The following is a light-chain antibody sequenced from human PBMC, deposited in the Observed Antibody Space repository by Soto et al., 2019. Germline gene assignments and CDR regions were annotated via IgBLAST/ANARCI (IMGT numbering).Light chain of an antibody. CDR2: GAS. Sequence: EIVMTQSPATLSVSPGERATLSCRASQSVSSNLAWYQQKPGQAPRLLIYGASTRATGIPARFSGSGSGTEFTLTISSLPSEDFAVYYCQQYNNCPHGFGPGTKVAIK. J-gene: IGKJ3*01. CDR3: QQYNNCPHG. V-gene: IGKV3-15*01. CDR1: QSVSSN.